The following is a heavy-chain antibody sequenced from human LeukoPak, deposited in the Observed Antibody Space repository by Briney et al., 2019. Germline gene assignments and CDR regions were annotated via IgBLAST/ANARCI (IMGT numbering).Heavy chain of an antibody. Sequence: SETLSLTCTVSGGSISSGSYYWGWIRQPAGKGLEWIGRIYTSGSTNYNPSLKSRVTISVDTSKNQFSLKLSSVTAADTAVYYCARALAVAGLGDYFDYWGQGTLVTVSS. CDR3: ARALAVAGLGDYFDY. CDR1: GGSISSGSYY. CDR2: IYTSGST. D-gene: IGHD6-19*01. J-gene: IGHJ4*02. V-gene: IGHV4-61*02.